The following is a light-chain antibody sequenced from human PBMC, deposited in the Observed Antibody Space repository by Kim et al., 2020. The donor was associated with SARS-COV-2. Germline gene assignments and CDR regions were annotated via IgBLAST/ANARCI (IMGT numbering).Light chain of an antibody. V-gene: IGLV3-19*01. Sequence: SSELIQDPAVSVALGQTGRITCQGDSLRSYYATWYQQKPRQAPLLVIFGRNNRPSGIPDRFSGSTSGNTASLTISGAQAEDEADFYCQSRDSGGNVVFGGGTQLTVL. CDR1: SLRSYY. CDR2: GRN. J-gene: IGLJ2*01. CDR3: QSRDSGGNVV.